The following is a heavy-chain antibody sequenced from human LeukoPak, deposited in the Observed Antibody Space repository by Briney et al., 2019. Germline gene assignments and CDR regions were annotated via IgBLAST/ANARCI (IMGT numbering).Heavy chain of an antibody. V-gene: IGHV5-51*01. D-gene: IGHD1-26*01. CDR1: GYGFTSYW. Sequence: GESLQISCKGSGYGFTSYWIGWVRPMPGKGLEWMGIIYPGDSDTRYSPSFQGQVTISADKSISTAYLQWSSLKASDTAMYYCARYEVVGAILKAFDIWGQGTMVTVSS. J-gene: IGHJ3*02. CDR3: ARYEVVGAILKAFDI. CDR2: IYPGDSDT.